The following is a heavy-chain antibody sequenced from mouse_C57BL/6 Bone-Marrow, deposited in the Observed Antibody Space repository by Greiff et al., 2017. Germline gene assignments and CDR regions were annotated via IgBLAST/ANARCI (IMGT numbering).Heavy chain of an antibody. Sequence: QVQLQQPGAELVKPGASVKVSCKASGYTFTSYWMHWVKQRPGQGLEWIGRIHPSDSDTNYNQKFKGKATLTVDKSSSTAYMQLSSLTSEDSAVYYWAIGTMITTEIGYYAMDYWGQGTSVTVSS. CDR2: IHPSDSDT. CDR3: AIGTMITTEIGYYAMDY. V-gene: IGHV1-74*01. D-gene: IGHD2-4*01. CDR1: GYTFTSYW. J-gene: IGHJ4*01.